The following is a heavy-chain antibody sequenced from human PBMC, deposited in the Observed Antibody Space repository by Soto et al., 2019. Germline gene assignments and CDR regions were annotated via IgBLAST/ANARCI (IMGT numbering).Heavy chain of an antibody. CDR2: IKGKVHGETT. D-gene: IGHD2-8*02. CDR1: GFTFSSAW. Sequence: EVQLVESGGGLVKPGGSLRLSCAASGFTFSSAWLNWVRQAPGKGLEWVGRIKGKVHGETTDYAAPVKGRFSISRDDSSNTLHLQMNSREIEDTAVYYCTADPHYYTGGVAYWGQGALVTVSS. J-gene: IGHJ4*02. V-gene: IGHV3-15*07. CDR3: TADPHYYTGGVAY.